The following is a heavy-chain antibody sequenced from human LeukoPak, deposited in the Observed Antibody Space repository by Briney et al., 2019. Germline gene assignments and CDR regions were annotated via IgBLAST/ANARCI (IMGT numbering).Heavy chain of an antibody. D-gene: IGHD3-3*01. CDR3: ARDVGLDNDFWSGDMDV. V-gene: IGHV1-69*05. J-gene: IGHJ6*03. Sequence: SVKVSCKASGGTFSSYGISWVRQAPGQGLECMGRIIPIYGTANYAQKFQGRATITTDESTSTVYMELSSLRSEDTAVYYCARDVGLDNDFWSGDMDVWGKGTTVIVSS. CDR1: GGTFSSYG. CDR2: IIPIYGTA.